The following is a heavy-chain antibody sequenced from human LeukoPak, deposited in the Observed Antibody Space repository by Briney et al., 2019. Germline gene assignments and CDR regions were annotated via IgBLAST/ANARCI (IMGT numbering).Heavy chain of an antibody. Sequence: PGGSLRLSCAASGFTFSSYAMHWVRQAPGKGLEWVAVISYDGSNKYYADSVKARFTISRDNSKNTLYLQMNSLRAEDTAVYYCARDRQLIPAAGFYYYYYYMDVWGKGTTVTVSS. CDR3: ARDRQLIPAAGFYYYYYYMDV. V-gene: IGHV3-30*01. D-gene: IGHD6-13*01. CDR1: GFTFSSYA. J-gene: IGHJ6*03. CDR2: ISYDGSNK.